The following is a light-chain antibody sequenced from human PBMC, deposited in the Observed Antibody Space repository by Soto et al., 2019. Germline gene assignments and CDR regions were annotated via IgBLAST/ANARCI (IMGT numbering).Light chain of an antibody. CDR1: QSLVHSDGNTY. CDR3: MQATQFPWT. J-gene: IGKJ1*01. V-gene: IGKV2-24*01. CDR2: QIS. Sequence: IVMTQTPLSSPVTLGQPASISCRSSQSLVHSDGNTYLSWLQQRPGQPPRLLIYQISNRLSGVPDRFSGSGAGTDFTLKIRRVEAEDVGLYYCMQATQFPWTFGQGTRVEIK.